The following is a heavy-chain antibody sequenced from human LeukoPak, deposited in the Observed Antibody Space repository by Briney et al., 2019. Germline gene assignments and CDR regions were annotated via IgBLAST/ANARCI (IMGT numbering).Heavy chain of an antibody. CDR2: INHSGST. CDR1: GGSFRGYY. D-gene: IGHD6-13*01. J-gene: IGHJ4*02. Sequence: SETLSLTCAVYGGSFRGYYWSWIRQSPGKGLEWIGEINHSGSTNYNPSLKSRVTISGDMSKNQFSLKLSSVTAADTAVYYCARHAGGIAAAGTRPFDYWGQGTLVTVSS. CDR3: ARHAGGIAAAGTRPFDY. V-gene: IGHV4-34*01.